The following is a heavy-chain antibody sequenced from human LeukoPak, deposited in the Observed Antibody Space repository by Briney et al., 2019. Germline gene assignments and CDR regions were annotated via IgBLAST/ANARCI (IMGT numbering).Heavy chain of an antibody. CDR2: ISFSSIGYSSE. D-gene: IGHD3/OR15-3a*01. CDR1: GFSFSAYY. Sequence: GGSLRLSCAASGFSFSAYYMTWIRQAPGKGLEWVSSISFSSIGYSSEHLTYADSVKGRFTISRDNAKNSLFLQMDSLRAADTAVYFCAREDFFTPHSWGQGTLVTVSS. J-gene: IGHJ4*02. CDR3: AREDFFTPHS. V-gene: IGHV3-11*05.